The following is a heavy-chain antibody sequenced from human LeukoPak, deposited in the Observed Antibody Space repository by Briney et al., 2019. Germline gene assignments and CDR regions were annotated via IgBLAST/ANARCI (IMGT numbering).Heavy chain of an antibody. Sequence: GESLKISCKGSGYSFTSYWIGWVRQMPGKGLEWMGIIYPGDSDTRYSPSFQGQVTISADKSISTAYLQWSSLKASDTAMYYCARQYRGSSSSREAFDIWGQGTMVTVSS. J-gene: IGHJ3*02. CDR3: ARQYRGSSSSREAFDI. CDR2: IYPGDSDT. CDR1: GYSFTSYW. V-gene: IGHV5-51*01. D-gene: IGHD6-6*01.